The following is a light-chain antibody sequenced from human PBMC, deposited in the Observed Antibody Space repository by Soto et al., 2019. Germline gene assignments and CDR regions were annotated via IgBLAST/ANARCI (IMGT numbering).Light chain of an antibody. J-gene: IGKJ1*01. CDR2: DAS. CDR1: QSVSSY. CDR3: EQRSNWPVT. Sequence: EIVLTQSPGTLSLSPGERATLSCRASQSVSSYLAWYQQKPGQAPRLLIYDASTRATGISARFSGSGSGTDFTLTISSLEPEDFAVYYCEQRSNWPVTFAQGPKVAIK. V-gene: IGKV3-11*01.